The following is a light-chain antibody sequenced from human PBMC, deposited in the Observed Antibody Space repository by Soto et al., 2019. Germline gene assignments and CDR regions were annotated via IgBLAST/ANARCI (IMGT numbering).Light chain of an antibody. CDR3: QHYNSYPWT. Sequence: DIQMTQSPSTLSASIGDRVTITCRASQTINNWVAWYQQKPGEAPNLLIYHASNLETGVPSRFSGSAFGTEFTLTISSLQPDDFATYYCQHYNSYPWTFGQGTKV. CDR1: QTINNW. J-gene: IGKJ1*01. CDR2: HAS. V-gene: IGKV1-5*01.